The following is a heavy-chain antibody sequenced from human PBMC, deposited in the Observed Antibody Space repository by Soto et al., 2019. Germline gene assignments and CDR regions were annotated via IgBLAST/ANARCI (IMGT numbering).Heavy chain of an antibody. V-gene: IGHV3-30*18. CDR3: AKIIAAAGKSLGFFDY. Sequence: LRLSCAASGLTFSSYGMHWVRQAPGKGLEWVAVISYDGSNKYYADSVKGRFTISRDNSKNTLYLQMNSLRAEDTAVYYCAKIIAAAGKSLGFFDYWGQGTLVTVSS. CDR2: ISYDGSNK. D-gene: IGHD6-13*01. CDR1: GLTFSSYG. J-gene: IGHJ4*02.